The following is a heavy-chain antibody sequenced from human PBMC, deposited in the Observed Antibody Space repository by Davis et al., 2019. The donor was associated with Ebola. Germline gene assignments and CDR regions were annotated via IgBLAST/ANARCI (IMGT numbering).Heavy chain of an antibody. CDR3: ARQESQLHRYYFDS. CDR2: INHSGST. D-gene: IGHD4-23*01. J-gene: IGHJ4*02. CDR1: GGSFSGYY. Sequence: GSLRLSCAVYGGSFSGYYWSWIRQPPGKGLERIGEINHSGSTNYNPSLKSRVTISVDTSKNQFSLKLSSVTAADTAVYYCARQESQLHRYYFDSWGQGTLVTVSS. V-gene: IGHV4-34*01.